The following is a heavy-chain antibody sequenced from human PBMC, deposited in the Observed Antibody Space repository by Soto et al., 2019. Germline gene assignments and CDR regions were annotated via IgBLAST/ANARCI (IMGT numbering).Heavy chain of an antibody. Sequence: SVKVSCKASGGTFSSYAISWVRQTPGQGLEWMGGIIPIFGTANYAQKFQGRVTITADESTSTAYMELSSLRSEDTAVYYCARVVENYYYYYGMDVWGQGTTVTV. CDR3: ARVVENYYYYYGMDV. J-gene: IGHJ6*02. CDR2: IIPIFGTA. CDR1: GGTFSSYA. D-gene: IGHD6-6*01. V-gene: IGHV1-69*13.